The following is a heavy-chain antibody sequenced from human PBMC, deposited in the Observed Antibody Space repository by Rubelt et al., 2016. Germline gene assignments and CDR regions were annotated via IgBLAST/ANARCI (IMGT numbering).Heavy chain of an antibody. J-gene: IGHJ4*02. CDR3: ARGKVAMYSSGWCLDD. CDR2: ITSSSSYI. D-gene: IGHD6-19*01. V-gene: IGHV3-21*01. Sequence: EVHLVQSGGGLVNPGGSLRLSCVASGFTLVNSGMTWVRQAPGKGLECVSSITSSSSYIYYADSVQGRFTVSRDNAKNSLYLQMNSLRAEDTAVYYCARGKVAMYSSGWCLDDWGQGTLVTVSS. CDR1: GFTLVNSG.